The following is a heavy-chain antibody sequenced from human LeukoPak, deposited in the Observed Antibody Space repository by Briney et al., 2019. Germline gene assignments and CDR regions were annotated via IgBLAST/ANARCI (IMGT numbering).Heavy chain of an antibody. Sequence: ASVKVSCKASGGTFSSYAISWVRQAPGQGLEWMGIINPSGGSTNYVQKLRGRLTVTRDTSTTTVYMDLSSLRSEDTAMYYCVRDNNWKFDYWGQGTLVTVSS. D-gene: IGHD1-20*01. J-gene: IGHJ4*02. CDR3: VRDNNWKFDY. CDR1: GGTFSSYA. V-gene: IGHV1-46*04. CDR2: INPSGGST.